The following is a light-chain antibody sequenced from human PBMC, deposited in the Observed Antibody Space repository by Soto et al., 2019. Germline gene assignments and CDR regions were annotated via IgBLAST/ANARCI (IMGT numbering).Light chain of an antibody. J-gene: IGKJ2*01. CDR3: QQYSSYLYT. CDR1: QSISSW. CDR2: KAS. Sequence: DIPMTQSPSTLSASVGDRVTITCRASQSISSWLAWYQQKPGKAPKLLIYKASSLESGVPSRFSGSGSGTEFTLTISSLLPDDFATYYCQQYSSYLYTFGQGTKLEIK. V-gene: IGKV1-5*03.